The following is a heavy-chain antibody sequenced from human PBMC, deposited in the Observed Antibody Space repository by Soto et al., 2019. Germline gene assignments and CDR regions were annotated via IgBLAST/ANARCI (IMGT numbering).Heavy chain of an antibody. V-gene: IGHV4-4*02. J-gene: IGHJ6*01. D-gene: IGHD2-15*01. CDR1: GGSVRSNNW. CDR3: GCRVEDISYDYYGMDG. CDR2: IHHREST. Sequence: SETLSLTCSFSGGSVRSNNWWFWVRQPPGKGLEWIWEIHHRESTNLNPSLKSRVNISVDRSKNEFYLKVKSVTDADTAVYYCGCRVEDISYDYYGMDGWGQGTTVTVSS.